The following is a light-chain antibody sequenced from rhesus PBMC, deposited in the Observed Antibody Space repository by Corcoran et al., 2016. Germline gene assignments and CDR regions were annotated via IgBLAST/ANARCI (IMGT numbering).Light chain of an antibody. V-gene: IGKV1-94*01. CDR2: AAA. CDR1: QGINKR. J-gene: IGKJ2*01. CDR3: LQDYTTPYS. Sequence: DIQMTQSPSSLSASVGDRVTVTCRASQGINKRLSWYQQKPGKAPTLLIYAAASLQTGVSSRFSGSGSGTDFTLTISSLQPEDVATYYCLQDYTTPYSFGQGTKVEIK.